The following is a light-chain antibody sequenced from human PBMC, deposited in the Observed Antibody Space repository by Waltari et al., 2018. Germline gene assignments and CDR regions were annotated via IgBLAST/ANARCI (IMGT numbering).Light chain of an antibody. J-gene: IGKJ1*01. CDR1: QSISSN. V-gene: IGKV3-15*01. CDR3: HQYNNWPPWT. Sequence: EIVMTQSPATLSVSPGEGATLSCRASQSISSNLPWYQQRPGQAPRLLIFATSTRATGVPARFRGSGSGTEFTLTISSMQSEDFAIYYCHQYNNWPPWTFGQGTKVEIK. CDR2: ATS.